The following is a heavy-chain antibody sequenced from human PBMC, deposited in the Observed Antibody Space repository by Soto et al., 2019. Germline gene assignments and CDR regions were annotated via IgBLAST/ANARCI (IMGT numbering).Heavy chain of an antibody. Sequence: AEALCLTCTVSVGSISTYYCSWVRQSPAKGLEWIGYIYHPGSTNYNPSLKSRVTISVDTSKNQFSLKLRSVTAADTTVYYCARNMRPGGLDYWGQGTMVTVSS. J-gene: IGHJ4*02. CDR1: VGSISTYY. CDR3: ARNMRPGGLDY. CDR2: IYHPGST. V-gene: IGHV4-59*01. D-gene: IGHD1-1*01.